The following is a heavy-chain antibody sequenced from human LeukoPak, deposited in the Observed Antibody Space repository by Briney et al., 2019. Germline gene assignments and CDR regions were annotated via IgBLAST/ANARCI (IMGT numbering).Heavy chain of an antibody. Sequence: GGSLRLSCAASGFTFSNYAMSWVRQAPGKGLEWVSAISGSGGSTYYVDSVKGRFTISRDNSKNTLYLQMNSLRAEDTAVYYCAKSLTYYDILTGYPENWFDPWGQGTLVTVSS. D-gene: IGHD3-9*01. J-gene: IGHJ5*02. V-gene: IGHV3-23*01. CDR3: AKSLTYYDILTGYPENWFDP. CDR2: ISGSGGST. CDR1: GFTFSNYA.